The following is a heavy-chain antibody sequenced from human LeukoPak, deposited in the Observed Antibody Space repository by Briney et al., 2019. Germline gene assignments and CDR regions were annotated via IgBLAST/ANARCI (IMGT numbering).Heavy chain of an antibody. J-gene: IGHJ6*04. V-gene: IGHV3-48*03. CDR1: GSTFSSCE. D-gene: IGHD3-10*02. CDR2: VSSSGSTI. CDR3: AELGITMIGGV. Sequence: LPGGSLRLSCEASGSTFSSCEMNWVRQAPGKGLEWVSCVSSSGSTIYYADSVKGRFTISRDNAKNSLYLQMNSLRAEDTAVYYCAELGITMIGGVWGKGTTVTISS.